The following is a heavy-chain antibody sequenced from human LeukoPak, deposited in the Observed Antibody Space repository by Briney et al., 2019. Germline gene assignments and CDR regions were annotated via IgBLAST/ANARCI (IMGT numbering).Heavy chain of an antibody. CDR3: AANFRVRGDYGTPPGDP. D-gene: IGHD4-17*01. CDR2: IKQDESEK. J-gene: IGHJ5*02. V-gene: IGHV3-7*03. CDR1: GFSFRNYW. Sequence: GGSLRLSCTTSGFSFRNYWMGWVRQAPGKGLGWVANIKQDESEKYYVGSVKGRFSISRDNAKNSLYLQMNSLRSEDTAVYYCAANFRVRGDYGTPPGDPWGQGTLVTVSS.